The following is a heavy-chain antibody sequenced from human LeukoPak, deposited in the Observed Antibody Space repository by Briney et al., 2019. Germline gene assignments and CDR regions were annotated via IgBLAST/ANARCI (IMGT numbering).Heavy chain of an antibody. CDR1: GGSISSSNW. D-gene: IGHD3-9*01. CDR3: AGTGYDILTGYSFDY. J-gene: IGHJ4*02. V-gene: IGHV4-4*02. CDR2: IYHSGST. Sequence: SETLSLTCAVSGGSISSSNWWSWVRQPPGKGLEWIGEIYHSGSTNYNSSLKSRVTISVDKSKNQFSLKLSSVTAADTAVYYCAGTGYDILTGYSFDYWGQGTLVTVSS.